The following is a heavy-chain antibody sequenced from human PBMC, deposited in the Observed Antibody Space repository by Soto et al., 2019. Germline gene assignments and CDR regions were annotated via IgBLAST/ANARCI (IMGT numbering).Heavy chain of an antibody. V-gene: IGHV3-72*01. J-gene: IGHJ4*02. CDR3: GKDLIPRGIHQPFYY. Sequence: EVQLVESGGGLVQPGGSLRLSCAASGFTFSDHYMGWVRQVPGKGLEWVGRSRNKANSYTTEYAASVKGRFTISTDDSMNLLFLQMNSLRTDETAVYYCGKDLIPRGIHQPFYYLGQGTLVTVSS. D-gene: IGHD1-26*01. CDR1: GFTFSDHY. CDR2: SRNKANSYTT.